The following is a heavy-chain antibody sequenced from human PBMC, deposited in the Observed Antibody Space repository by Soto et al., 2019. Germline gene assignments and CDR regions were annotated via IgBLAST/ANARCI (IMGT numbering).Heavy chain of an antibody. D-gene: IGHD6-13*01. V-gene: IGHV4-34*01. CDR3: ARELGIAAAGNYY. CDR2: INHSGST. J-gene: IGHJ4*02. Sequence: SETLSLTCAVYGGSFSGYYWSWIRQPPGKGLEWIGEINHSGSTNYNPSLKSRVTISVDTSKNQFSLKLSSVTAADTAVYYCARELGIAAAGNYYWGQGTLVTVSS. CDR1: GGSFSGYY.